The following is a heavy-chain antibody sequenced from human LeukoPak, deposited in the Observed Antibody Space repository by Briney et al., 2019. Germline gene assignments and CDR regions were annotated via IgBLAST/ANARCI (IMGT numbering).Heavy chain of an antibody. CDR2: ISAYNGNT. J-gene: IGHJ4*02. CDR3: ASGRASWLFGGGFDY. CDR1: GYTFTSYG. Sequence: GASVKVSCKGSGYTFTSYGISWVRQAPGQGLEWMGWISAYNGNTNYAQKLQGRVTMTTDTSTSTAYMELRSLRSDDTAVYYCASGRASWLFGGGFDYWGQGTLVTVSS. D-gene: IGHD3-10*02. V-gene: IGHV1-18*01.